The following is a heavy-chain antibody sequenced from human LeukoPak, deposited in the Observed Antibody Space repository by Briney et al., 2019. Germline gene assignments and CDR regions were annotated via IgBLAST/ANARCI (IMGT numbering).Heavy chain of an antibody. D-gene: IGHD4-17*01. CDR1: GFIFSGYG. CDR2: ISFDGSNT. V-gene: IGHV3-30*18. Sequence: GGSLRLSCAVYGFIFSGYGMHWVRQTPGKGLEWVAVISFDGSNTYYADSVKGRFTISRDNSNKTLYLQMDSLRAEDTAVYYCSKDRATVTAHGMDVWGQGTTVTVSS. CDR3: SKDRATVTAHGMDV. J-gene: IGHJ6*02.